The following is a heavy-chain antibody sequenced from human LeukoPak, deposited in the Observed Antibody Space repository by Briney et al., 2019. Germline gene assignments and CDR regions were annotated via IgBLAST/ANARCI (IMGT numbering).Heavy chain of an antibody. Sequence: QSGGSLRLSCAASGFTFSSCWMNWVRQAPGKGLEWVANIKQDGSDKNYVDSVKGRFTISRDNAQNSLYLQMNSLRAEDTAVYYCARETVSASYFDYWGQGTLVTVSS. CDR2: IKQDGSDK. D-gene: IGHD1-1*01. CDR1: GFTFSSCW. CDR3: ARETVSASYFDY. J-gene: IGHJ4*02. V-gene: IGHV3-7*01.